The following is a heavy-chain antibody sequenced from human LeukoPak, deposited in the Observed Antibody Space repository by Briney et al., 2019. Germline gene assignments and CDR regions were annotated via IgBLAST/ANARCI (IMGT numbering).Heavy chain of an antibody. CDR2: ITSSSTYI. J-gene: IGHJ6*03. V-gene: IGHV3-21*01. CDR1: GFTFSNYN. CDR3: ARAGMETDPLDYYYYMDV. D-gene: IGHD5-18*01. Sequence: GGSLRLSCAASGFTFSNYNMNWVRQAPGKGLEWVSSITSSSTYIYYADSVKGRFTISRDNAENSLYLQMNSLRDEDTAVYYCARAGMETDPLDYYYYMDVWGKGTTVTVSS.